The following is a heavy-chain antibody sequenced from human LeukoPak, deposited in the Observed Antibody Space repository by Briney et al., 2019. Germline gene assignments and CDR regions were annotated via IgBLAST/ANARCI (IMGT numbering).Heavy chain of an antibody. D-gene: IGHD6-19*01. V-gene: IGHV4-34*01. CDR2: INHSGST. J-gene: IGHJ6*03. CDR3: ARGPGQWLFYYYYCMDV. Sequence: SETLSLTCAVYGGSFSGYYWSGIRQPPGKGLEWIGEINHSGSTNYNPSLTSRVTISVDTSKNQFSLKLSSVTAADTAVYYCARGPGQWLFYYYYCMDVWGKGTTVTVSS. CDR1: GGSFSGYY.